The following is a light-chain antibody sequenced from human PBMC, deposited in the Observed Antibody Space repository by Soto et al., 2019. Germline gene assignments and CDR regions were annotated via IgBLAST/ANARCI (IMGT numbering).Light chain of an antibody. V-gene: IGKV3-20*01. J-gene: IGKJ4*01. CDR1: QSVSNNY. CDR3: QQFSSYPLT. CDR2: GAS. Sequence: ELVLTQSPGTLSLSQGERATLSCRASQSVSNNYLAWYQQKPGQAPRLLIYGASNRATGIPDRFSGSGSGTDLTITISRLEPEDGEVYYCQQFSSYPLTFGGGTKVDIK.